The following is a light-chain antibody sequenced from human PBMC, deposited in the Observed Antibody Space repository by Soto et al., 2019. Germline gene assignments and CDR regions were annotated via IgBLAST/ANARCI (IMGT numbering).Light chain of an antibody. CDR2: EVS. J-gene: IGLJ1*01. CDR3: SSYTSSSTLV. Sequence: QSVLTQPASVSGSPGQSITISCTGTSSDVGGYKYVSWYQQHPGKAPQLMIYEVSNRPSGVSYRFSGSKSGNTASLTISGLQAADEADYYCSSYTSSSTLVFGTGTKVTVL. V-gene: IGLV2-14*01. CDR1: SSDVGGYKY.